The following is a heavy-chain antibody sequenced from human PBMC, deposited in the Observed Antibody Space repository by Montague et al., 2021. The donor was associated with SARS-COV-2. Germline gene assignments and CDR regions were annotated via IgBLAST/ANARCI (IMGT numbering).Heavy chain of an antibody. J-gene: IGHJ6*02. CDR1: GFPFSNSA. V-gene: IGHV3-23*01. CDR2: SSGSDGGT. CDR3: AKDSYYYGLGYGMDV. Sequence: SLRFSWEASGFPFSNSAMNWFRQAPVKGLEWVSGSSGSDGGTHYADSVKGRFTISRDNSKNVLYLQMNSLRAEDTALYYCAKDSYYYGLGYGMDVWGQGTTVTVSS. D-gene: IGHD3-10*01.